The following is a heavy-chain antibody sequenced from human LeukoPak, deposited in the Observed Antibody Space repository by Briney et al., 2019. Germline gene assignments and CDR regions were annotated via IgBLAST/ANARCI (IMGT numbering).Heavy chain of an antibody. CDR2: ISSSSSYI. J-gene: IGHJ4*02. V-gene: IGHV3-21*01. Sequence: GGSLRLSCAASGFTFSSYSMNWVRQAPGKGQEWVSSISSSSSYIYYADSVKGRFTISRDNAKNSLYLQMNSLRAEDTAVYYCARDHHSSGWSRGFDYWGQGTLVTVSS. D-gene: IGHD6-19*01. CDR1: GFTFSSYS. CDR3: ARDHHSSGWSRGFDY.